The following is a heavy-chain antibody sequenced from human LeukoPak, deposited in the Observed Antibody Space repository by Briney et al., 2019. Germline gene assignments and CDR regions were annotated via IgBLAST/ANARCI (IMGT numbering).Heavy chain of an antibody. D-gene: IGHD3-22*01. J-gene: IGHJ4*02. CDR1: GFTFDDYA. Sequence: GGSLRLSCAASGFTFDDYAMHWVRQAPGEGLEWVSGISWNSGSIGYADSVKGRFTISRDNAKNSLYLQMNSLRAEDTALYYCAASLHYYDSSGYSHDYWGQGTLVTVSS. CDR2: ISWNSGSI. V-gene: IGHV3-9*01. CDR3: AASLHYYDSSGYSHDY.